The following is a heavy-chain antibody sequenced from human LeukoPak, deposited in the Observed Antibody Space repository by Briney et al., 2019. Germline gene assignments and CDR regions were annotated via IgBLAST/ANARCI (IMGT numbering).Heavy chain of an antibody. D-gene: IGHD3-10*01. J-gene: IGHJ6*04. CDR1: GGTFSSYA. Sequence: GSSVKVSCKASGGTFSSYAISWVRQAPGQGLEWMGGIIPIFGTANYAQKSQGRVTITADKSTSTAYMELSSLRSEDTAVYYCARIPPYGSGSYSYYGMDVWGKGTTVTVSS. V-gene: IGHV1-69*06. CDR2: IIPIFGTA. CDR3: ARIPPYGSGSYSYYGMDV.